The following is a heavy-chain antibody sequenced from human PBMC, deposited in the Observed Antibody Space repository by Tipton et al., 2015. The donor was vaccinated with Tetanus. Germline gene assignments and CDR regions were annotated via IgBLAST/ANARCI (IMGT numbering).Heavy chain of an antibody. CDR1: GYIFNNYW. CDR3: AGAHCTDGVCHFDF. D-gene: IGHD2-8*01. Sequence: VQLVQSGGEVKKPGESLKISCKGSGYIFNNYWIGWVRQKPGKGLEWMGIIYPGDSDTRYSSSFQGQVTISVDWSINTAYLQWSSLKASDTSMFYCAGAHCTDGVCHFDFWGQGALVAVAS. J-gene: IGHJ4*02. CDR2: IYPGDSDT. V-gene: IGHV5-51*01.